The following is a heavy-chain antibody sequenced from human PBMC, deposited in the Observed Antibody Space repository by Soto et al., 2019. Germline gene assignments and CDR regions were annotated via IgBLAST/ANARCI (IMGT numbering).Heavy chain of an antibody. CDR3: AKDADNDDYGVFDV. Sequence: EVQLLESGGGLVQPGGSLRLSCAASGFIFTHYALSWVRQAPGKWLEWVAGVSGSGGSSYYADSVKARFTVSRDNSRSTLYLQMSSLRAEDSAIYYCAKDADNDDYGVFDVWGQGTLVTVSS. CDR2: VSGSGGSS. CDR1: GFIFTHYA. J-gene: IGHJ3*01. D-gene: IGHD4-17*01. V-gene: IGHV3-23*01.